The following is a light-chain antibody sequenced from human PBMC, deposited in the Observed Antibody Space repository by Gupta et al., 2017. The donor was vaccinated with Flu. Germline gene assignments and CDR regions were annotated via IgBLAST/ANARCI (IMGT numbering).Light chain of an antibody. V-gene: IGKV4-1*01. CDR2: WSS. Sequence: NCRSSQTVLYSTNQRNYLAWYQHKAGHPARVLFYWSSTRQSGVPDRFSSGGSGTDFSLTITNLQAEDVAVYYCQQYHTIPWTFGQGTRVEIK. J-gene: IGKJ1*01. CDR1: QTVLYSTNQRNY. CDR3: QQYHTIPWT.